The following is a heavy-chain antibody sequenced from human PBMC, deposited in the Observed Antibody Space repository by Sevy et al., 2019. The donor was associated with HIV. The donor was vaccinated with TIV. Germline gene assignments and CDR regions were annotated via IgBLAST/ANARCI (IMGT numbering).Heavy chain of an antibody. Sequence: GVSLRLSCAASGFAFYEYSMSWIRQAPGKGLEWVATLSFGCGKINYADSVKGRFTISRDNSKNSFYLQMDNLRVEDTALYYCAREGCSRPHDYWGQGTRVTVSS. CDR2: LSFGCGKI. V-gene: IGHV3-23*01. J-gene: IGHJ4*02. D-gene: IGHD2-8*01. CDR3: AREGCSRPHDY. CDR1: GFAFYEYS.